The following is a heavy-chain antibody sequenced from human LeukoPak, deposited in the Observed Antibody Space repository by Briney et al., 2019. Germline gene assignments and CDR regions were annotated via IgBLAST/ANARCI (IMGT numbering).Heavy chain of an antibody. V-gene: IGHV3-30*04. CDR1: EFIFSRYA. CDR3: ARDRRDGNNLAFHFDY. Sequence: PGGSLRLSCAASEFIFSRYAMHWVRQAPGKGLEWVAILSYDDTNEYYADSVAGRFTISRGNSKNTLYLQMNSLRPDDTAVYYCARDRRDGNNLAFHFDYWGQGTLVTVSS. CDR2: LSYDDTNE. J-gene: IGHJ4*02. D-gene: IGHD5-24*01.